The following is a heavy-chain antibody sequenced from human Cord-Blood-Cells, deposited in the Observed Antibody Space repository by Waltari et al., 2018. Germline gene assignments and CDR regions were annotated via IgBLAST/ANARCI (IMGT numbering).Heavy chain of an antibody. J-gene: IGHJ5*02. Sequence: QVQLQESGPGLVKPSETLSLTCAVSGYSISSGYYWGWIRQPPGKGLEWIGSIYHSGRTYYNPSLKSRVTISVDTSKNQFSLKLSSVTAADTAVYYCARAKGFSSSSFNWFDPWGQGTLVTVSS. D-gene: IGHD6-6*01. V-gene: IGHV4-38-2*01. CDR3: ARAKGFSSSSFNWFDP. CDR1: GYSISSGYY. CDR2: IYHSGRT.